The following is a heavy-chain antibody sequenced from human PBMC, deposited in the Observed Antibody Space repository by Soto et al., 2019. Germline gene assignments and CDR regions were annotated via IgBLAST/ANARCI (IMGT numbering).Heavy chain of an antibody. D-gene: IGHD1-1*01. CDR1: GFSLSTSGVG. J-gene: IGHJ4*02. CDR2: IYWDDDK. CDR3: AHRDWIEGLFDY. V-gene: IGHV2-5*02. Sequence: QITLKESGPTLVKPTQTLTLTCTFSGFSLSTSGVGVGWIRLPPGKALEWLAVIYWDDDKHYSPSLKRRLTITKDTSKNQVVLTMTNMDPADTATYYCAHRDWIEGLFDYWGQGTLVTVSS.